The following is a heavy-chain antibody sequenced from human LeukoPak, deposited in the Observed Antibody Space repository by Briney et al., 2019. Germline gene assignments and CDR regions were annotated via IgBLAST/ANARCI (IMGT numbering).Heavy chain of an antibody. D-gene: IGHD6-19*01. Sequence: SETLSLTCAVYGGSFSNYYWSWIRQPPGKGLEWIGEVKHGGSTNYNPSLKSRVTIPVDASENNFSLKLNSLTAADTAVYYCARGWSGAVAGDWGQGTLVTVSS. V-gene: IGHV4-34*01. CDR3: ARGWSGAVAGD. CDR1: GGSFSNYY. J-gene: IGHJ4*02. CDR2: VKHGGST.